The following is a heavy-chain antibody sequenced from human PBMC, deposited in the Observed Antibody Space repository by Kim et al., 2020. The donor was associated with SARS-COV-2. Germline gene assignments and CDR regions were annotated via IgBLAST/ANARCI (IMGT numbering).Heavy chain of an antibody. CDR2: IYYSGST. V-gene: IGHV4-59*01. CDR3: ARDVINSNLTPFDY. D-gene: IGHD2-21*01. Sequence: SETLSLTCTVSGGSISTYYWSWIRQPPGKGLEWIGYIYYSGSTNYNPSLKSRVIISVDTSKNQFSLKLSSVTAADTAVYYCARDVINSNLTPFDYWGQG. CDR1: GGSISTYY. J-gene: IGHJ4*02.